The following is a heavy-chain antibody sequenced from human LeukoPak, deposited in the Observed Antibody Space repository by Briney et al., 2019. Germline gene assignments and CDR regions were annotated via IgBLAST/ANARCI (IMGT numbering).Heavy chain of an antibody. Sequence: PSETLSLTCAVYGGSFSGYYWSWIRQPPGKGLEWIGSIYYSGSTYYNPSLKSRVTISVDTSKNQFSLKLSSVTAADTAVYYCARPRWELRKDDAFDIWGQGTMVTVSS. CDR1: GGSFSGYY. CDR2: IYYSGST. V-gene: IGHV4-34*01. D-gene: IGHD1-26*01. CDR3: ARPRWELRKDDAFDI. J-gene: IGHJ3*02.